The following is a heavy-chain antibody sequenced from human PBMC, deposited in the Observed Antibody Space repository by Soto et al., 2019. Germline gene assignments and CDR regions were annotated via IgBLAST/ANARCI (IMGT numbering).Heavy chain of an antibody. CDR3: ARDRTYYGSGSGWFDP. Sequence: QVQLQESGPGLVKPSQTLSLTCTVSGGSISSGGYYWSWIRQHPGKGLEWIGYIYYSGSTYYNPSLKSRVTRSVDTSKNQFSLKLSSVTAADTAVYYCARDRTYYGSGSGWFDPWGQGTLVTVSS. CDR1: GGSISSGGYY. D-gene: IGHD3-10*01. CDR2: IYYSGST. V-gene: IGHV4-31*03. J-gene: IGHJ5*02.